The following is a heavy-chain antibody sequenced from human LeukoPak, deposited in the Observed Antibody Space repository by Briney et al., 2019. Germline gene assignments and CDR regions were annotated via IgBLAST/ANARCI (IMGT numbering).Heavy chain of an antibody. V-gene: IGHV5-51*01. J-gene: IGHJ4*02. CDR2: INPGDSDT. Sequence: GESLKISCKGSGYSFTSYWIGWVRQMPGKGLEWMGIINPGDSDTRYSPSFQGQVTFSADKSISTAYLQWSSLKASDTAMYYCARHGVVGATTDYFDYWGQGTLVTVSS. CDR3: ARHGVVGATTDYFDY. CDR1: GYSFTSYW. D-gene: IGHD1-26*01.